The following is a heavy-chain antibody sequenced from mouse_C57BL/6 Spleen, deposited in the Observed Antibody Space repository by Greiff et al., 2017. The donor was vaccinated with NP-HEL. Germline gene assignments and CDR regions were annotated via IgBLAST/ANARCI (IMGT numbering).Heavy chain of an antibody. CDR2: IDPSDSYT. CDR3: ARLYGSSYWYFDV. Sequence: VQLQQPGAELVMPGASVKLSCKASGYTFTSYWMHWVKQRPGQGLEWIGEIDPSDSYTNYNQKFKGKSTLTVDKSSSTAYMQLSSLTSEDSAVYYCARLYGSSYWYFDVWGTGTTVTVSS. CDR1: GYTFTSYW. J-gene: IGHJ1*03. V-gene: IGHV1-69*01. D-gene: IGHD1-1*01.